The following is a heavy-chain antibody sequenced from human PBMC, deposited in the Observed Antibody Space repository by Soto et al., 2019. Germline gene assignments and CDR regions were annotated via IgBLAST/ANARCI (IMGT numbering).Heavy chain of an antibody. CDR1: GFACSSYP. CDR3: ARASGNCSSTTCYGDY. CDR2: ISSSGGST. D-gene: IGHD2-2*01. V-gene: IGHV3-23*01. J-gene: IGHJ4*02. Sequence: EVQLLESGGGLVQPGESVRLSCVVSGFACSSYPMTWVRQAPGKGLELVSGISSSGGSTYYGDSAKGRFTISRDNSKNTLYLQMNSLRAEDTAIYYCARASGNCSSTTCYGDYWGQGILVTVSS.